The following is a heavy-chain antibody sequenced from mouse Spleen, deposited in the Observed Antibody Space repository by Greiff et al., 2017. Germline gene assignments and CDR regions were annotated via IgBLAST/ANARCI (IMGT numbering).Heavy chain of an antibody. Sequence: VQGVESGPSLVQPSQSLSITCTVSGFSLTSYGVHWVRQSPGKGLEWLGVIWSGGSTDYNAAFISRLSISKDNSKSQVFFKMNSLQADDTAIYYCARKGIGYYGTYAMDYWGQGTSVTVSS. V-gene: IGHV2-2*01. D-gene: IGHD1-2*01. J-gene: IGHJ4*01. CDR1: GFSLTSYG. CDR2: IWSGGST. CDR3: ARKGIGYYGTYAMDY.